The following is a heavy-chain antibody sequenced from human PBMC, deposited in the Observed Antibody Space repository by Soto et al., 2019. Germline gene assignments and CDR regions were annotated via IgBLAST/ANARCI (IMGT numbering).Heavy chain of an antibody. D-gene: IGHD5-18*01. Sequence: ASVKVSCKASGYTFTGYYMHWVRQAPGQGLEWMGWINPNSGGTNYAQKFQGWVTMTRDTSISTAYMELSRLRSDDTAVYDCARGQYSSHEFDDWAQRTLVTVSS. CDR3: ARGQYSSHEFDD. CDR1: GYTFTGYY. CDR2: INPNSGGT. V-gene: IGHV1-2*04. J-gene: IGHJ4*02.